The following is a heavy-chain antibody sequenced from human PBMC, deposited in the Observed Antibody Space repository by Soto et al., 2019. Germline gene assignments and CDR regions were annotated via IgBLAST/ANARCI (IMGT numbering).Heavy chain of an antibody. J-gene: IGHJ6*02. CDR2: ISAYNGNT. CDR3: VRLWFGEYRNGGSMDV. D-gene: IGHD3-10*01. Sequence: QVQLVQSGAEVKKPGASVKVSCKASGYTFTSYGISWVRQAPGQGLEWMGWISAYNGNTNYAQKLQGRVTMTTDTSTSTAYMELRSLRSDDTAVYYCVRLWFGEYRNGGSMDVWGQGTTVTVSS. CDR1: GYTFTSYG. V-gene: IGHV1-18*04.